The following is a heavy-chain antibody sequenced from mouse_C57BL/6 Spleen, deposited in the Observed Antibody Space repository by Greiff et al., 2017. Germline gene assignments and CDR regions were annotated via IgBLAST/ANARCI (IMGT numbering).Heavy chain of an antibody. CDR2: IDPNSGGT. V-gene: IGHV1-72*01. D-gene: IGHD2-4*01. CDR1: GYTFTSYW. J-gene: IGHJ1*03. Sequence: QVQLKQPGAELVKPGASVKLSCKASGYTFTSYWMHWVKQRPGRGLEWIGRIDPNSGGTKYNEKFKSKATLTVDKPSSTAYMQLSSLTSEDSAVYYCARSEGYYDYDEWYFDVWGTGTTVTVSS. CDR3: ARSEGYYDYDEWYFDV.